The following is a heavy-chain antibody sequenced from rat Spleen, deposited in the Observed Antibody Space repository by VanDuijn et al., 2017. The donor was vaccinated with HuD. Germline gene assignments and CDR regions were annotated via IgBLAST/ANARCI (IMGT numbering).Heavy chain of an antibody. V-gene: IGHV5-29*01. CDR2: ISYDGGSI. CDR3: ALIWGLSNWFPY. J-gene: IGHJ3*01. Sequence: EVQLVESDGDLVQPGRSLKLSCAASGFTFSDYYMAWVRQAPTRGLEWVATISYDGGSIYYRDSVKGRFTISRDNAKSTLYIQMDSLRSEDTATYYCALIWGLSNWFPYWGQGTLVTVSS. CDR1: GFTFSDYY. D-gene: IGHD4-3*01.